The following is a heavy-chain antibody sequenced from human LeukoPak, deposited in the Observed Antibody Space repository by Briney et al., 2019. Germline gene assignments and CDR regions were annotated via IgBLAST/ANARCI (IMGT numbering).Heavy chain of an antibody. Sequence: PSETLSLTCTVSGGSISSYYWSWIRQPPGKGLEWIGCIYYSGSTNYNPSLKSRVTISVDTSKNQFSLKLSSVTAADTAVYYCARVYSIHWYFDLWGRGTLVTVSS. CDR2: IYYSGST. D-gene: IGHD4-11*01. CDR3: ARVYSIHWYFDL. J-gene: IGHJ2*01. CDR1: GGSISSYY. V-gene: IGHV4-59*01.